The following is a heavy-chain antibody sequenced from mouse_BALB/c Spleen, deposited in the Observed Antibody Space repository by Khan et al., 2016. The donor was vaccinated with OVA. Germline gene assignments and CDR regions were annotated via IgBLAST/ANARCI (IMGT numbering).Heavy chain of an antibody. D-gene: IGHD2-14*01. CDR1: GFSLTTYG. CDR2: IWSGGNT. V-gene: IGHV2-2*01. Sequence: QVQLKESGPGLVQPSQSLSITCTVSGFSLTTYGVHWVRQSPGKGLEWLGLIWSGGNTDYNAAFISRLSITKDNSKSKVIFKMNSLQADDTAMYYCARNSYMYDFTCWGQGTLVTVSA. CDR3: ARNSYMYDFTC. J-gene: IGHJ3*01.